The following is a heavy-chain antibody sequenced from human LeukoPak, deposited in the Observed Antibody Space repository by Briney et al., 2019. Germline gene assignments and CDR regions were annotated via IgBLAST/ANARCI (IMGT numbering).Heavy chain of an antibody. CDR3: ARARRGGRAAPAAFDI. D-gene: IGHD2-15*01. V-gene: IGHV1-69*13. CDR2: IIPIFGTA. Sequence: GASVKVSCKASGGTFSSYAISWVRQAPGQGLEWMGGIIPIFGTANYAQKFQGRVTITADESTSTAYMELSSRRSEDTAVYYCARARRGGRAAPAAFDIWGQGTMVTVSS. CDR1: GGTFSSYA. J-gene: IGHJ3*02.